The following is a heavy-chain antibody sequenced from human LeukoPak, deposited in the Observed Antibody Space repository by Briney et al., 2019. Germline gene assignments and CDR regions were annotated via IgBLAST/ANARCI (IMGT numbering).Heavy chain of an antibody. CDR2: MNPDDGKT. CDR1: GYAFTSYD. CDR3: ARGPLAAAGDFDY. Sequence: ASVKVSCKASGYAFTSYDINWVRQATGQGLEWMGWMNPDDGKTDYAPRFQGRVTMTRNTSISTAYMELSSLRSEDTAMYYCARGPLAAAGDFDYWGQGSLVTVSS. V-gene: IGHV1-8*01. J-gene: IGHJ4*02. D-gene: IGHD6-13*01.